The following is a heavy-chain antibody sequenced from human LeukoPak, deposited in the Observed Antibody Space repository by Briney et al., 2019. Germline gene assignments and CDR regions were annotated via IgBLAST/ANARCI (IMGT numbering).Heavy chain of an antibody. CDR1: GGSISSYY. CDR3: ARGAASLTIFGVVITTAPYYYYMDV. J-gene: IGHJ6*03. CDR2: IYTSGST. V-gene: IGHV4-4*07. D-gene: IGHD3-3*01. Sequence: PSETLSLTCTVSGGSISSYYWSWIRQPAGKGLEWIGRIYTSGSTNYNPSLKSRVTMSVDTSKNQFSLKLSSVTAADTAVYYCARGAASLTIFGVVITTAPYYYYMDVWGKGTTVTVSS.